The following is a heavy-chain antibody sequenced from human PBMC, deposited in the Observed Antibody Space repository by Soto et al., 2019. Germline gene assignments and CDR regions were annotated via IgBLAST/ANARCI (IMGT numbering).Heavy chain of an antibody. D-gene: IGHD2-2*01. CDR1: GFNFGYYG. CDR2: ISYDGKDR. J-gene: IGHJ1*01. Sequence: QVLLVESGGGVVQPGGPLTLSCDASGFNFGYYGMHWVRQVPGKGLEWVAIISYDGKDRYYTDSVKGRFTISRDNSKNTLYLQMNSLKPEDKAVYYCAKKRIGGYCSTNRCYVLQHWGQGTPVNVSS. CDR3: AKKRIGGYCSTNRCYVLQH. V-gene: IGHV3-30*18.